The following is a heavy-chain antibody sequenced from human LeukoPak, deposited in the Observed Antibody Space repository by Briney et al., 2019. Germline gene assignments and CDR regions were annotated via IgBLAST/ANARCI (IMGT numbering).Heavy chain of an antibody. V-gene: IGHV3-21*04. CDR1: GYTFSDYS. J-gene: IGHJ6*03. CDR3: AKRADGCSGVSCYYYYMDV. D-gene: IGHD2-15*01. CDR2: ISSRSTYI. Sequence: PGESLRLSCAASGYTFSDYSVNWVRHVAGKGLEWVASISSRSTYIYYADSVKGRFTISRDNARSSLFLQMNSLRVEDTAIYYCAKRADGCSGVSCYYYYMDVWGKGTTVTVSS.